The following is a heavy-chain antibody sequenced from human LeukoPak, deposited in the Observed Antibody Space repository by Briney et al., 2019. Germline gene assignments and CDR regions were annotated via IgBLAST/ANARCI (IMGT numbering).Heavy chain of an antibody. J-gene: IGHJ5*02. CDR1: GGSISSYY. D-gene: IGHD3-10*01. V-gene: IGHV4-4*07. Sequence: PSETLSLTCTVSGGSISSYYWSWIRQPAGKGLKWIGRIYTSGSTNYNPSLKSRVTMSVDTSKNQFSLRLSSVNAADTAVYFCAREGTSGGPNWLDPWGQGTLVTVSS. CDR3: AREGTSGGPNWLDP. CDR2: IYTSGST.